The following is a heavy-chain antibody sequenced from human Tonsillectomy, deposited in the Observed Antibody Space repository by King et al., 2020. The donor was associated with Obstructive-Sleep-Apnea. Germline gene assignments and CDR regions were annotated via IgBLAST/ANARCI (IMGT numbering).Heavy chain of an antibody. CDR3: ARKCSYDLLTGYSAPYYFDY. J-gene: IGHJ4*02. CDR1: GFTFSTYW. CDR2: IKQDGSEK. V-gene: IGHV3-7*01. Sequence: VQLVESGGGLVQPGGSLRLSCAASGFTFSTYWMSWVRQAPGKGLEWVANIKQDGSEKYYVDSVKGRFTISRDNAKNSLYLQMNSLRDEDTAVYYCARKCSYDLLTGYSAPYYFDYWGQGSLVTVSS. D-gene: IGHD3-9*01.